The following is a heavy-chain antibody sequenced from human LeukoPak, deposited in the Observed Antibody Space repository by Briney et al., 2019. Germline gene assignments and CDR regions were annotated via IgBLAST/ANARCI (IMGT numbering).Heavy chain of an antibody. CDR2: INSDGSST. Sequence: GGSLRLSCAASGFTFSSYWMHWVRQAPGKGLVWVSRINSDGSSTSYADSVKGRFTISRDNAKNTLYLQMNSLGAEDTAVYYCARGRNYYGMDVWGQGTTVTVSS. V-gene: IGHV3-74*01. CDR1: GFTFSSYW. J-gene: IGHJ6*02. CDR3: ARGRNYYGMDV.